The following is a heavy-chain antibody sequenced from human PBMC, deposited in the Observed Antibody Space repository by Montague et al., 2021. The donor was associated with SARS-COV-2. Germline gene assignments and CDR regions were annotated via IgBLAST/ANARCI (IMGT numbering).Heavy chain of an antibody. Sequence: SLILSCAASGFTFSSYGMHWVRQAPGKGLEWVAVIWCDGSNKYYXDSVKGRFTISRDKSKNTLYLQMNSLRAEDTAVYYCARSKGVVINGVCDYWGQGTLVTVSS. CDR2: IWCDGSNK. CDR1: GFTFSSYG. CDR3: ARSKGVVINGVCDY. D-gene: IGHD3-3*01. V-gene: IGHV3-33*01. J-gene: IGHJ4*02.